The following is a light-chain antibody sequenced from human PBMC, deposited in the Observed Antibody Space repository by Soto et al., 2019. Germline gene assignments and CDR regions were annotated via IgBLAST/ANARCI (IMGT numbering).Light chain of an antibody. Sequence: QSALTQPASVSGSPGQSITISCTGPSSDVGSYNLVSWYQQYPGKAPKLIIFEVFKRPSGVSHRFSGSKSGNTASLTISGLQAEDEANYYCCSYAGSYTGVFGGGTQLTVL. CDR3: CSYAGSYTGV. V-gene: IGLV2-23*02. CDR1: SSDVGSYNL. CDR2: EVF. J-gene: IGLJ2*01.